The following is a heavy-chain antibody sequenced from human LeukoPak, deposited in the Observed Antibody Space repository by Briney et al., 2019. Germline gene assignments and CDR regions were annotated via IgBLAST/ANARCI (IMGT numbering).Heavy chain of an antibody. CDR2: MNPNSGST. CDR3: AKIQGRWAVRSIAVAGTGYFDY. V-gene: IGHV1-8*01. CDR1: GYTFTNYD. Sequence: VSVKVSCKDSGYTFTNYDFNWMRQATGQGLEWMGWMNPNSGSTGYAQKFQGRVTMTRDTSISTAYMELSSLTSEDTAVYYCAKIQGRWAVRSIAVAGTGYFDYWGQGTLVTVSS. J-gene: IGHJ4*02. D-gene: IGHD6-19*01.